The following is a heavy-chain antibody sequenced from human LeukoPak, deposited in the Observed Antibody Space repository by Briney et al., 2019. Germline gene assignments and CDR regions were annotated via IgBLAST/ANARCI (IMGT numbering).Heavy chain of an antibody. J-gene: IGHJ4*02. V-gene: IGHV3-64*01. CDR3: ARLVVMVYAIYFDY. D-gene: IGHD2-8*01. CDR1: GLTFSSYA. CDR2: ISSNGGST. Sequence: GGSLRLSCAASGLTFSSYAMHWVRQAPGKGLEYVSAISSNGGSTYYANSVKGRFTISRDNSKNTLYLQMGSLRAEDMAVYYCARLVVMVYAIYFDYWGQGTLVTVSS.